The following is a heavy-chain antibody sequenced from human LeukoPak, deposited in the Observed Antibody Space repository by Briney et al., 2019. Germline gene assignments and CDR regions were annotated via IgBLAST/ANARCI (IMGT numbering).Heavy chain of an antibody. Sequence: GASVKVSCKASGYTFTGYYMHWVRQAPGQGLEWMGWISPNSGGTNYAQKFQGRVTMTRDTSISTAYMELSRLRSDDTAVYYCARGRKCCDFWSGRPDYWGQGTLVTVSS. CDR3: ARGRKCCDFWSGRPDY. CDR1: GYTFTGYY. V-gene: IGHV1-2*02. D-gene: IGHD3-3*01. CDR2: ISPNSGGT. J-gene: IGHJ4*02.